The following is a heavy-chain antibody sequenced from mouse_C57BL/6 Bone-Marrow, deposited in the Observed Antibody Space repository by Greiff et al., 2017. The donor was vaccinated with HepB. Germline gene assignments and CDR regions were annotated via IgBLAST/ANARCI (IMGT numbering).Heavy chain of an antibody. D-gene: IGHD2-4*01. Sequence: VKLQESGPGLVAPSQSLSNTCTVSGFSLTSYAISWVRQPPGKGLEWLGVIWTGGGTNYNSALKSRLSISKDNSKSQVFLKMNSLQTDDTARYYCARIYYDYDDPPFDYWGQGTTLTVSS. J-gene: IGHJ2*01. V-gene: IGHV2-9-1*01. CDR2: IWTGGGT. CDR1: GFSLTSYA. CDR3: ARIYYDYDDPPFDY.